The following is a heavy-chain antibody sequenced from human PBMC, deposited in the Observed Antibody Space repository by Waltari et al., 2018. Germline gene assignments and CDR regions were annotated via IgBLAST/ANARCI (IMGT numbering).Heavy chain of an antibody. J-gene: IGHJ6*02. V-gene: IGHV3-23*01. CDR1: GFPFSSYA. CDR2: VNIDGGWT. CDR3: AKSLEPDRLRYGMDV. D-gene: IGHD6-6*01. Sequence: EVQLLESGGGLSQPGGSLRLSCAASGFPFSSYAMSWVRQAPGKGLQGVSGVNIDGGWTYYANSVRGRFTISRDNSKNTLYLQMYSLRAEDTAIYYCAKSLEPDRLRYGMDVWGQGTTVTVSS.